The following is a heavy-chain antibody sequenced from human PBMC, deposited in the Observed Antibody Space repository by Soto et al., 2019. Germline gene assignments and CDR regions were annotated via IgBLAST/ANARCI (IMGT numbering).Heavy chain of an antibody. CDR1: GFTFSSYG. D-gene: IGHD4-17*01. CDR3: ARDQSRDYYYYYYYGMDV. V-gene: IGHV3-30*04. J-gene: IGHJ6*02. Sequence: GGSLRLSCAASGFTFSSYGMRWVRQAPGKGLEWVAVISYDGSNKYYADSVKGRFTISRDNSKNTLYLQMNSLRAEDTAVYYCARDQSRDYYYYYYYGMDVWGQGTTVTVSS. CDR2: ISYDGSNK.